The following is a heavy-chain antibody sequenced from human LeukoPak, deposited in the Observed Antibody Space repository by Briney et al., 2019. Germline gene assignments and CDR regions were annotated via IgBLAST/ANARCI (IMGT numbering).Heavy chain of an antibody. CDR2: ISASGGNT. CDR3: ARHDWFDP. CDR1: GFTVSSNY. J-gene: IGHJ5*02. V-gene: IGHV3-53*01. Sequence: GGSLRLSCAASGFTVSSNYMSWVRQAPGKGLEWVSTISASGGNTFYADSVKGRFTISRHNSKNTLYLQMNSLRAEDTAVYYCARHDWFDPWGRGTLVTVSS.